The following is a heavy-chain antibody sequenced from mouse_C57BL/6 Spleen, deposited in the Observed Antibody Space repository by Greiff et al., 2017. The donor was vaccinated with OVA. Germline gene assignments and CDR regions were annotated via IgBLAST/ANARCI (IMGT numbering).Heavy chain of an antibody. Sequence: VQLQESGPGLVQPSQSLSITCTVSGFSLTSYGVHWVRQSPGKGLEWLGVIWSGGRTDYNAAFISRLSISKDNSKSQVFFKMNSLQADDTAIYYCARGGFAYWGQGTLVTVSA. CDR3: ARGGFAY. J-gene: IGHJ3*01. CDR1: GFSLTSYG. V-gene: IGHV2-2*01. CDR2: IWSGGRT.